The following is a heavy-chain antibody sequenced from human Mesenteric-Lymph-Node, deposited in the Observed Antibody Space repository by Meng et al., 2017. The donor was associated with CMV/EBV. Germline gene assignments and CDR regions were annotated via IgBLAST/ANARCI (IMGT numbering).Heavy chain of an antibody. CDR1: GGSVSSGSYY. Sequence: SETLSLTCTVSGGSVSSGSYYWSWIRPPPGKGLEWIGYIYYSGSTNYNPSLKSRVTISVDTSKNQFSLKLSSVTAADTAVYYCARDMSGSYYGGDAFDIWGQGTMVTVSS. CDR3: ARDMSGSYYGGDAFDI. V-gene: IGHV4-61*01. CDR2: IYYSGST. J-gene: IGHJ3*02. D-gene: IGHD1-26*01.